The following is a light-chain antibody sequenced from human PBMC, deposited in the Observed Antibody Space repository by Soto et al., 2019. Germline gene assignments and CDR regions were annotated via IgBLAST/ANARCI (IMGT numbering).Light chain of an antibody. Sequence: QSALTQPASVSGSPGQSITISCTGTSSDVGGYNYVSWYQQHPGKAPKLMIYDVSNRPSGVSNRFSGSKSGNTASLTISGLQAEDEADYYCSSYTSSSTLFATGT. CDR3: SSYTSSSTL. J-gene: IGLJ1*01. CDR1: SSDVGGYNY. CDR2: DVS. V-gene: IGLV2-14*01.